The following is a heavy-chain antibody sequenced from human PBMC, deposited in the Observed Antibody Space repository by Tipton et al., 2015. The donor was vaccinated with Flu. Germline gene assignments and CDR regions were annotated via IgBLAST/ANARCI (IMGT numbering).Heavy chain of an antibody. CDR3: ASSTAVTTGAVEF. CDR2: IYSGGST. J-gene: IGHJ4*02. CDR1: GFTVSSNY. Sequence: QLVQSGGGLVQPGGSLRLSCAASGFTVSSNYMSWVRQAPGKGLEWVSAIYSGGSTYYAHSVKGRFTISRHNSKNTLYLQMNSLRAEDTAVYYGASSTAVTTGAVEFWGQGTLVTVSS. V-gene: IGHV3-53*04. D-gene: IGHD4-11*01.